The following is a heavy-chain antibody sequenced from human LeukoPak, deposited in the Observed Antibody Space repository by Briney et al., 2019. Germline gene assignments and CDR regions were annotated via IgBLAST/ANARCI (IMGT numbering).Heavy chain of an antibody. CDR2: ISAYNGNT. CDR3: ARDLGSGGDYYDSSGYLY. V-gene: IGHV1-18*01. CDR1: GYTFTSYG. D-gene: IGHD3-22*01. J-gene: IGHJ4*02. Sequence: ASVKVSCKAPGYTFTSYGISWVRQAPGQGLEWMGWISAYNGNTNYAQKLQGRVTMTTDTSTSTAYMELRSLRSDDTAVYYCARDLGSGGDYYDSSGYLYWGQGTLVTVSS.